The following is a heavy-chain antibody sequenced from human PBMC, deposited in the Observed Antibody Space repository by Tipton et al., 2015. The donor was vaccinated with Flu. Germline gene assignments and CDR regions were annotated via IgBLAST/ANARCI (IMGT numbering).Heavy chain of an antibody. CDR2: IKQGGSEK. CDR3: ARTRGGYCTSTSCYADYFDY. V-gene: IGHV3-7*01. CDR1: GFTFNTYW. J-gene: IGHJ4*02. Sequence: QLVQSGGGLVQPGGSLRLSCAASGFTFNTYWMSWVRQAPGKGLEWVANIKQGGSEKYYVDSVKGRFTISRDNAKNSLFLQMNSLRAEDTAVYYCARTRGGYCTSTSCYADYFDYWGQGTLVTASS. D-gene: IGHD2-2*01.